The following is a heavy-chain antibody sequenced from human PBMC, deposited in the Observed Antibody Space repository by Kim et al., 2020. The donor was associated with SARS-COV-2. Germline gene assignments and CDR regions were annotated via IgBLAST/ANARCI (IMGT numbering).Heavy chain of an antibody. D-gene: IGHD2-21*02. V-gene: IGHV3-30*01. J-gene: IGHJ4*02. Sequence: DSVKGRFTTSRDNAKNTLYLQMNSLRAEDTAVYYCARSVVVTATVGLFDYWGQGTLVTVSS. CDR3: ARSVVVTATVGLFDY.